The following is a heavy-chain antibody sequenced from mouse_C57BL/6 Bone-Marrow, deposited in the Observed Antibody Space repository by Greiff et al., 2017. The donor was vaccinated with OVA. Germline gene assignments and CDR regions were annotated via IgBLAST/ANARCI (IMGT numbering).Heavy chain of an antibody. CDR1: GFNIKDDY. Sequence: EVQLKQSGAELVRPGASVKLSCTASGFNIKDDYMHWVKQRPEQGLAWIGWIDPENGDTEYASKFQGKATITADTSSNTAYLQLSSLTSEDTAVYYCTTRPYYYGSSYDYYAMDYWGQGTSVTVSS. D-gene: IGHD1-1*01. J-gene: IGHJ4*01. CDR3: TTRPYYYGSSYDYYAMDY. V-gene: IGHV14-4*01. CDR2: IDPENGDT.